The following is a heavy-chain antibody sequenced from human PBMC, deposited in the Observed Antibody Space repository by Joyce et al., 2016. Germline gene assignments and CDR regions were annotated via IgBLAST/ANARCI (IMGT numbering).Heavy chain of an antibody. J-gene: IGHJ3*02. D-gene: IGHD3-10*01. CDR3: ARRVRRGPRGVTYDGFDM. CDR1: GFSLSTNGVG. CDR2: IYWDDDK. Sequence: QITLKESGPALVKPTQTLTLTCTFSGFSLSTNGVGVAWIRQPPGKTLEWLADIYWDDDKRYRPSLKSRLTITKGTSKNQVVLIMSTMDPVDTATYYCARRVRRGPRGVTYDGFDMWGRGTTVTVSS. V-gene: IGHV2-5*02.